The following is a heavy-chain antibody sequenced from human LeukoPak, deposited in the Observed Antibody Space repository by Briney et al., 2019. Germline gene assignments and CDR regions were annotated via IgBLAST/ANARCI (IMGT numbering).Heavy chain of an antibody. CDR2: IYESGST. J-gene: IGHJ4*02. CDR1: GGSFSGYY. CDR3: ARGKSRGSHIEY. V-gene: IGHV4-38-2*01. D-gene: IGHD1-26*01. Sequence: SETLSLTCAVYGGSFSGYYWGWIRQPPGKGLEWIGSIYESGSTYYNPSLKSRVTISVDTSKNQFSLRMNSVTAADTAVYSCARGKSRGSHIEYCGQGTLVTVSS.